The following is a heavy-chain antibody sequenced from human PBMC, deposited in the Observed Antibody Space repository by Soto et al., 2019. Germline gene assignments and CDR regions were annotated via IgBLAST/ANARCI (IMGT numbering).Heavy chain of an antibody. Sequence: QITLKKSGPTLVKPTQTLTLTCTFSGFSLSTSGVGVGWIRQPPGKALECLALIYWDDDKRYSPSLKSRLTITKDTSINQVVLTMTNMDPVDTPTYYCAHCPHPRFLEWLDRYYFDYWGQGTLVTVSS. CDR3: AHCPHPRFLEWLDRYYFDY. D-gene: IGHD3-3*01. V-gene: IGHV2-5*02. CDR2: IYWDDDK. J-gene: IGHJ4*02. CDR1: GFSLSTSGVG.